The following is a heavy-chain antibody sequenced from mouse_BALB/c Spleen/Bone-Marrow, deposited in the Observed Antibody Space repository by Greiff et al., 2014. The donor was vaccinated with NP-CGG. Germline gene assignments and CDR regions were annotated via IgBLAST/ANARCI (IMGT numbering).Heavy chain of an antibody. V-gene: IGHV1-63*02. CDR2: IYPKNDDA. D-gene: IGHD2-1*01. J-gene: IGHJ2*01. Sequence: VKLVESGAELVRPGTSVKMSCKAAGYSFTNFWIGWVKQRPGHGLEWIGDIYPKNDDANYNEKFKGRATLTVDTSSSTAYMQLSGLTSKDSAIYYCTRHYGNYDYWGQGSTLTVSS. CDR3: TRHYGNYDY. CDR1: GYSFTNFW.